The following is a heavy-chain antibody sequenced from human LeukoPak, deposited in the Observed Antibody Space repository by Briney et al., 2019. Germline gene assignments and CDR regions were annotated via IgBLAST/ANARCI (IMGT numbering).Heavy chain of an antibody. D-gene: IGHD2-2*01. CDR2: IDPNSGGT. CDR3: ARDPSTRYYTDY. CDR1: GYTFTGYY. Sequence: ASVKVSCKAFGYTFTGYYLHWVRQAPGQGLEWMGWIDPNSGGTNYAQTVQGRVTMTRDTSISTTYMELSRLRSDDTAVYYCARDPSTRYYTDYWGQGTLVTVSS. V-gene: IGHV1-2*02. J-gene: IGHJ4*02.